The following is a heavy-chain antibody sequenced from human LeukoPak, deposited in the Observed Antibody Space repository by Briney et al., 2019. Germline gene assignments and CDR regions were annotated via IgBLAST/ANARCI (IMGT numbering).Heavy chain of an antibody. CDR2: IIPIFGTA. J-gene: IGHJ4*02. CDR1: GGTFSSYA. Sequence: GASVKVSCKASGGTFSSYAISWVRQAPGQGLEWMGGIIPIFGTANYAQKFQGRVTTTADESTSTAYMELSSLRSEDTAVYYCALYDSSGYYHYFDYWGQGTLVTVSS. V-gene: IGHV1-69*13. D-gene: IGHD3-22*01. CDR3: ALYDSSGYYHYFDY.